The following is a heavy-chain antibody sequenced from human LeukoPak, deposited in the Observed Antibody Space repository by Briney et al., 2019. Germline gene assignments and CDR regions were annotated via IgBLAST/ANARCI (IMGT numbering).Heavy chain of an antibody. CDR1: GLTLSSCA. Sequence: PGGSLRLSCAASGLTLSSCAMSWVRQAPGKGLEWVSSISISGDTYHADSVKGRFTISRDNPMDTLYLQMSNLRAEDTAVYYCAKELRPNDNWGQGTMVTVSS. V-gene: IGHV3-23*01. CDR3: AKELRPNDN. CDR2: ISISGDT. D-gene: IGHD2-15*01. J-gene: IGHJ3*02.